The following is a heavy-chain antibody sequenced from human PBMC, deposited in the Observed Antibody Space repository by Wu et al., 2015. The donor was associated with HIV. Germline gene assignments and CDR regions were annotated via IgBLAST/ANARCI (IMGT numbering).Heavy chain of an antibody. J-gene: IGHJ5*02. Sequence: QVQLVQSGAEVKKPGASVKVSCKTSGYTFTSYDINWVRQATGQGLEWVGWMNPNSGNTGYAQKFQGRVTMTRNTSISTAYLELSSLTSEDTAVYYCARSWGSCSSKCWFDPWAREPWSPS. V-gene: IGHV1-8*01. CDR1: GYTFTSYD. D-gene: IGHD2-2*01. CDR3: ARSWGSCSSKCWFDP. CDR2: MNPNSGNT.